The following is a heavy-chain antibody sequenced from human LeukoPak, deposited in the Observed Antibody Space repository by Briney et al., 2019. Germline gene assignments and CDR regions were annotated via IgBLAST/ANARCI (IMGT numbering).Heavy chain of an antibody. V-gene: IGHV3-20*01. D-gene: IGHD2-2*01. J-gene: IGHJ3*02. CDR3: ARVGYCSSTSCPAGAFDI. Sequence: GGSLRLSCAASGFTFDDYGMSWVRQAPGKGLEWVSGINWNGGSTGYADSVKGRFTISRDNAKNSLYLQMNSLRAEDTALYHCARVGYCSSTSCPAGAFDIWGQGTMVTVSS. CDR2: INWNGGST. CDR1: GFTFDDYG.